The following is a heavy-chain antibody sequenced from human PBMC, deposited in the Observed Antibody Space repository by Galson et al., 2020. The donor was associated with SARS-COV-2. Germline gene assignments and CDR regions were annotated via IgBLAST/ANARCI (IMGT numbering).Heavy chain of an antibody. V-gene: IGHV4-30-2*01. CDR1: GGSISSGGYS. D-gene: IGHD5-18*01. CDR2: IYHSGST. J-gene: IGHJ3*02. CDR3: ARGDTAMVRHDAFDI. Sequence: SQTLSLTCAVSGGSISSGGYSWSWIRQPPGKGLEWIGYIYHSGSTYYNPSLKSRVTISVDRSKNQFSLKLSSVTAADTAVYYCARGDTAMVRHDAFDIWGQGTMVTVPS.